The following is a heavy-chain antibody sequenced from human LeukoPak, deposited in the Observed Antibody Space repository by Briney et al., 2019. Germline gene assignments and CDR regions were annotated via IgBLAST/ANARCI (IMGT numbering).Heavy chain of an antibody. J-gene: IGHJ3*02. CDR3: ARYDLARDAFDI. CDR2: INPNSGGT. CDR1: GYTFTGYY. D-gene: IGHD1-1*01. V-gene: IGHV1-2*02. Sequence: APVKVSCKASGYTFTGYYMHWVRQAPGQGLEWMGWINPNSGGTNYAQKFQGRVTMTRDTSISTAYMELSRLRSDDTAVYYCARYDLARDAFDIWGQGTMVTVSS.